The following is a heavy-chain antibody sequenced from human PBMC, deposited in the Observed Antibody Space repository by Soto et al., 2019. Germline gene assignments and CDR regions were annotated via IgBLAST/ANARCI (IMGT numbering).Heavy chain of an antibody. Sequence: SVKVSCKASGGTFSSYAISWVRQAPGQGLEWMGGIIPIFGTANYAQKFQGRVTITADESTSTAYMELSSLRSEDTAVYYCARDTTTDEYYYYGMDVWGQGTTVTVSS. J-gene: IGHJ6*02. D-gene: IGHD1-26*01. V-gene: IGHV1-69*13. CDR1: GGTFSSYA. CDR3: ARDTTTDEYYYYGMDV. CDR2: IIPIFGTA.